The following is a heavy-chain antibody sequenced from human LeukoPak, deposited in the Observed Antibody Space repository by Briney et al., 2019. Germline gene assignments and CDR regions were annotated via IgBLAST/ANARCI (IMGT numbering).Heavy chain of an antibody. D-gene: IGHD3-22*01. CDR2: INHSGST. CDR3: ARVVSYYYYYGMDV. CDR1: GGSFGGYY. Sequence: IPSETLSLTCAVYGGSFGGYYWSWIRQPPGKGLEWIGEINHSGSTNYNPSLKSRVTISVDTSKNQFSLKLSSVTAADTAVYYCARVVSYYYYYGMDVWGKGTTVTVSS. J-gene: IGHJ6*04. V-gene: IGHV4-34*01.